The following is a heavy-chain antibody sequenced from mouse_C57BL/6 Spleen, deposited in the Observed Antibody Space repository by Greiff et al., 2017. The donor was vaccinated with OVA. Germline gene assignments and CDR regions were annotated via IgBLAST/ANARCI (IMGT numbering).Heavy chain of an antibody. CDR2: IDPEDGET. J-gene: IGHJ2*01. CDR1: GFNIKDYY. Sequence: EVQLQQSGAELVKPGASVKFSCTASGFNIKDYYMYWVQQRTEQGLEWIGRIDPEDGETKYAAKFQGKSTITTDTSSNTAYLQLSSLTSEDTAISYCARSDYGSSCSFDYWGQGTTLTVSS. CDR3: ARSDYGSSCSFDY. D-gene: IGHD1-1*01. V-gene: IGHV14-2*01.